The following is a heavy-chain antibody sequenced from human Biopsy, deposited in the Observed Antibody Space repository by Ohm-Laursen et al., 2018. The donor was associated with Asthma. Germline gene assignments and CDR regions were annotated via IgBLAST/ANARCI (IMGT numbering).Heavy chain of an antibody. V-gene: IGHV3-11*01. J-gene: IGHJ4*02. CDR1: GFTFSDYY. Sequence: SLRLSCAASGFTFSDYYISWIRQAPGKGLEWVSYISSSGSTIYYADSVKGRFTISRDNAKNSLYLQMNSLRAEDTAVYYCAREGVNYYDSSGYLEYWGQGTLVTVSS. CDR2: ISSSGSTI. CDR3: AREGVNYYDSSGYLEY. D-gene: IGHD3-22*01.